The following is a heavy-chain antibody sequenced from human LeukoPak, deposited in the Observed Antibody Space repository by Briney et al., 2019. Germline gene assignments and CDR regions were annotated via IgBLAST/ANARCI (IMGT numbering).Heavy chain of an antibody. CDR3: AKDHSGSHYRHDY. V-gene: IGHV3-23*01. CDR1: GFTLSNYY. CDR2: SICIGGDP. Sequence: GGSLRLSCAASGFTLSNYYMSWVRQAPGGGLEWVSSICIGGDPINADSVEGRSSISRDDSENTLYLQMSSLRADDTAVYYCAKDHSGSHYRHDYWGQGTLVTVSS. D-gene: IGHD1-26*01. J-gene: IGHJ4*02.